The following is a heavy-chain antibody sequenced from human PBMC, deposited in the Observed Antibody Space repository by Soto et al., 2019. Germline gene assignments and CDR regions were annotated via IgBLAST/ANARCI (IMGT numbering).Heavy chain of an antibody. Sequence: SETLSLTCTVSGGSISSGDYYWSWIRQPPGKGLEWIGYIYYSGSTYYNPSLKSRVTISVDTSKNQFSLKLSSVTAADTAVYYCARDHYGDYSAGWFDPWGQGTLVTVSS. J-gene: IGHJ5*02. V-gene: IGHV4-30-4*01. CDR3: ARDHYGDYSAGWFDP. CDR1: GGSISSGDYY. CDR2: IYYSGST. D-gene: IGHD4-17*01.